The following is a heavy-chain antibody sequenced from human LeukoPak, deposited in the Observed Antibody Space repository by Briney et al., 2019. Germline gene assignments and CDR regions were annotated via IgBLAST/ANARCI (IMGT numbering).Heavy chain of an antibody. CDR1: GFTFSTYW. CDR3: ARDWNCGGDCSTPTGGLYDY. D-gene: IGHD2-21*02. J-gene: IGHJ4*02. Sequence: QAGGSLRLSCAASGFTFSTYWMHWVRQAPGKGLVWVSRINSDGSCTSYADSVKGRFTISRDNAKNTLYLQMNSLRAEDTAVYYCARDWNCGGDCSTPTGGLYDYWGQGTLVTVSS. V-gene: IGHV3-74*01. CDR2: INSDGSCT.